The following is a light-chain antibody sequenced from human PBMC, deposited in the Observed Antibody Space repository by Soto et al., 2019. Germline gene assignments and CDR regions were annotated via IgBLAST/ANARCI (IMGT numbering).Light chain of an antibody. V-gene: IGLV2-8*01. Sequence: QSALTQPPPASGSPGQSVTISCTGTSSDVGGYKYVSWYQQHPGKAPKLMIFEVNKRPSGVPDRFSGSKSGNTASLTVSGLQAEDEADYYCSSYAGINNLGVFGTGTKLTVL. CDR2: EVN. CDR3: SSYAGINNLGV. CDR1: SSDVGGYKY. J-gene: IGLJ1*01.